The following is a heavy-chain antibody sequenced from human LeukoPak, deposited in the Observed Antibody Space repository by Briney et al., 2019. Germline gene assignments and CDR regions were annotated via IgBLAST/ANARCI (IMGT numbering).Heavy chain of an antibody. CDR1: GYSISSGYY. Sequence: SETLSLTCTVSGYSISSGYYWGWIRQPPGKGLEWIGSIYHSGSTYYNPSLKSRVTISVDTSKNQFSLKLSSVAAADTAVYYCARDRLLERRTAGWFDPWGQGTLVTVSS. D-gene: IGHD1-1*01. J-gene: IGHJ5*02. V-gene: IGHV4-38-2*02. CDR2: IYHSGST. CDR3: ARDRLLERRTAGWFDP.